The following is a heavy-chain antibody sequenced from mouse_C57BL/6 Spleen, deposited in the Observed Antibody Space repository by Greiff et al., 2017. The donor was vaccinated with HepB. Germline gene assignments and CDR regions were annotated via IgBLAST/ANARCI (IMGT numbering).Heavy chain of an antibody. J-gene: IGHJ3*01. CDR2: IDPETGGT. CDR1: GYTFTDYE. V-gene: IGHV1-15*01. Sequence: VHLVESGAELVRPGASVTLSCKASGYTFTDYEMHWVKQTPVHGLEWIGAIDPETGGTAYNQKFKGKAILTADKSSSTAYMELRSLTSEDSAVYYCTRSNDYDRVFAYWGQGTLVTVSA. D-gene: IGHD2-4*01. CDR3: TRSNDYDRVFAY.